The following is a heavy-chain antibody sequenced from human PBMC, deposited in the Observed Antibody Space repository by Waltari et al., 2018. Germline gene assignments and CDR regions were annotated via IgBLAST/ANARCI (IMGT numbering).Heavy chain of an antibody. D-gene: IGHD3-3*01. CDR1: GGSISSYY. V-gene: IGHV4-4*07. CDR2: IYTSGST. J-gene: IGHJ4*02. Sequence: QVQLQESGPGLVKPSETLSLTCTVSGGSISSYYWSWIRHPAGKGLAWIGRIYTSGSTNYNPSLKSRVTMSVDTSKNQFSLKLSSVTAADTAVYYCARGGGHYDFWSGPKDYWGQGTLVTVSS. CDR3: ARGGGHYDFWSGPKDY.